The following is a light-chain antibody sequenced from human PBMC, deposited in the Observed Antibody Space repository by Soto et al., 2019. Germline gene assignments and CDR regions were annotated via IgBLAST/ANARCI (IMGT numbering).Light chain of an antibody. CDR2: DVS. CDR1: SSDVGAYNY. Sequence: QSALTQPRSVSGSPGQSVTISCTGTSSDVGAYNYVSWYQHHPGKAPKVMIYDVSERPSGVPDRFSGSTSDNKASLNISGLQAEDEADYYCCSYAGSYSRVFGGGTKLTVL. V-gene: IGLV2-11*01. CDR3: CSYAGSYSRV. J-gene: IGLJ3*02.